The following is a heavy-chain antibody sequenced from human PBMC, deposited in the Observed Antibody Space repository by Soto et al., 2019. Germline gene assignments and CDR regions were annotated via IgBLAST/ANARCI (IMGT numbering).Heavy chain of an antibody. CDR3: ATDSAGRGPFDP. CDR2: TYHTGST. Sequence: PSETLSLTCTISGGSSGTNYWIWIRQAPGKGLEWIGYTYHTGSTKYNPSLKSRATISVDTSKNQFFLTLNSAAAADTAVYYCATDSAGRGPFDPWGQGILVTVSS. CDR1: GGSSGTNY. J-gene: IGHJ5*02. D-gene: IGHD3-10*01. V-gene: IGHV4-59*13.